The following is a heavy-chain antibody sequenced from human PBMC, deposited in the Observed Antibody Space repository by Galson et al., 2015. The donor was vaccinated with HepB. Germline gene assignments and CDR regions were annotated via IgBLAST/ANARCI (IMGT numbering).Heavy chain of an antibody. CDR1: GYTFTSYA. CDR3: ARHDRLLWFGESTTLDY. Sequence: SVKVSCKASGYTFTSYAMNWVRQAPGQGLEWMGWINTNTGNPTYAQGFTGRFVFSLDTSVSTAYLQISSLKASDTAMYYCARHDRLLWFGESTTLDYWGQGTLVTVSS. J-gene: IGHJ4*02. D-gene: IGHD3-10*01. CDR2: INTNTGNP. V-gene: IGHV7-4-1*02.